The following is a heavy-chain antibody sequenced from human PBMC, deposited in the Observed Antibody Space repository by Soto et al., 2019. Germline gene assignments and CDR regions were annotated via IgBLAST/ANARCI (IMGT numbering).Heavy chain of an antibody. V-gene: IGHV1-18*04. J-gene: IGHJ3*02. CDR1: GYTFTSYG. CDR2: ISAYNGNT. Sequence: QVQLVQSGAEVKKPGASVKVSCKASGYTFTSYGISWVLQAPGQGLEWMGWISAYNGNTNYAQKLQGRVTMTTDTSTSTAYMELRSLRSDDTAVYYCASMVRGVTANDAFDIWGQGTMVTVSS. CDR3: ASMVRGVTANDAFDI. D-gene: IGHD3-10*01.